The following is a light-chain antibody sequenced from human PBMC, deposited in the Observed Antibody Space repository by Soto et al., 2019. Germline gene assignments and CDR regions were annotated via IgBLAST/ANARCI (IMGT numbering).Light chain of an antibody. CDR1: SGDVGSYNY. CDR3: SSYTTSNTLV. V-gene: IGLV2-14*03. CDR2: DVS. J-gene: IGLJ2*01. Sequence: QSALTQPASVSGSPGQSITISCTGTSGDVGSYNYDSWYQQHPGKAPKLMIYDVSDRPSGVSNRFSGSKSGNTASLTISGLQAEDEANYYCSSYTTSNTLVFGGGTKVTVL.